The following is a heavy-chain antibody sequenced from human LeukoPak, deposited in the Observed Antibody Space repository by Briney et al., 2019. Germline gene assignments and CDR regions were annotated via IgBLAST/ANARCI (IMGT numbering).Heavy chain of an antibody. D-gene: IGHD3-3*01. CDR2: IKQDGTEK. V-gene: IGHV3-7*01. Sequence: PGGSLRLSCAASGFTFSSYAMSWVRQAPGKGLDWVATIKQDGTEKYYVDSVKGRFTISRDNAKNSLFLQMNSLRAEDTAVYYCARDRYTDFWSGYYTNYFDYWGQGTLVTVSS. CDR3: ARDRYTDFWSGYYTNYFDY. J-gene: IGHJ4*02. CDR1: GFTFSSYA.